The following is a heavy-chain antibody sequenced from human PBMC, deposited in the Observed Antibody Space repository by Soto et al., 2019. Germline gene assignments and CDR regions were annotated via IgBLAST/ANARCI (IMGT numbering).Heavy chain of an antibody. CDR1: GFTFSSYA. CDR3: ARVGGYCTNGVCYKVGMDV. D-gene: IGHD2-8*01. CDR2: ISYDGSNK. J-gene: IGHJ6*02. V-gene: IGHV3-30-3*01. Sequence: QVQLVESGGGVVQPGRSLRLSCAASGFTFSSYAMHWVRQAPGKGLEWVAVISYDGSNKYYADSVKSRFTISRDNSKNTLYLQMSSLRAEDTAVYYCARVGGYCTNGVCYKVGMDVWGQGTTVTVSS.